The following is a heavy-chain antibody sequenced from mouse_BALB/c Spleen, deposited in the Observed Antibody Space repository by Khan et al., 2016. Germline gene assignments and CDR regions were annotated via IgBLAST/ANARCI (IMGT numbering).Heavy chain of an antibody. J-gene: IGHJ4*01. V-gene: IGHV9-2-1*01. CDR1: GYTFTDYS. Sequence: QIQLVQSGPELKKPGETVKISCKASGYTFTDYSMHWVKQAPGKGLKWMGWINTETGEPTYADDFKGRFAFSLETSASTAYLEINNLKNEDTATYSGARSTEVGRNYFAMNYWGQGTSVTVSS. CDR2: INTETGEP. CDR3: ARSTEVGRNYFAMNY. D-gene: IGHD1-1*01.